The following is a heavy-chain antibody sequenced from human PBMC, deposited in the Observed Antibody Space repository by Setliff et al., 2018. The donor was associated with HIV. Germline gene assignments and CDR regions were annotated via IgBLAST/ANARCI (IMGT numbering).Heavy chain of an antibody. Sequence: ASVKVSCKASGYTFTSFAMHWVRQAPGQRLEWMGWINAGNGNTKYSQVRDRVIMTRDTSASTAYLELSSLRSEDMAVYYFARAPLYSANWYGSYWYFDLWGRGTLVTVSS. D-gene: IGHD6-13*01. CDR3: ARAPLYSANWYGSYWYFDL. J-gene: IGHJ2*01. V-gene: IGHV1-3*03. CDR1: GYTFTSFA. CDR2: INAGNGNT.